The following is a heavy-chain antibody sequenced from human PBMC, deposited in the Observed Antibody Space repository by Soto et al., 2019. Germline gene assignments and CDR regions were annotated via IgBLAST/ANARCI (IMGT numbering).Heavy chain of an antibody. V-gene: IGHV3-21*01. Sequence: GSLRLSCAASGFTFSSYNMNWVRQAPGKGLEWVSSISSSSSYIYYADSVKGRFTISRDNAKNSLYLQMNSLRAEDTAVYYCARRNWVWDVFDIWGQGTMVTVSS. D-gene: IGHD7-27*01. J-gene: IGHJ3*02. CDR2: ISSSSSYI. CDR1: GFTFSSYN. CDR3: ARRNWVWDVFDI.